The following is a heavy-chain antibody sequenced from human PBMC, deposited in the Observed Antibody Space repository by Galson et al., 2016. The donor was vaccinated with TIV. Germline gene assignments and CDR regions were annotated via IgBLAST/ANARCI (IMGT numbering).Heavy chain of an antibody. CDR1: GGTFSSYV. Sequence: SVKVSCKASGGTFSSYVINWVRQAPGQGLEWMGDIIPLFGTANYGQKFQGRVTITADKSTSTVYMELRSLRSDDTALYFCAKDLNTAFDTYHCYYGMDVWGQGTTVTVSS. D-gene: IGHD5-18*01. V-gene: IGHV1-69*06. J-gene: IGHJ6*02. CDR3: AKDLNTAFDTYHCYYGMDV. CDR2: IIPLFGTA.